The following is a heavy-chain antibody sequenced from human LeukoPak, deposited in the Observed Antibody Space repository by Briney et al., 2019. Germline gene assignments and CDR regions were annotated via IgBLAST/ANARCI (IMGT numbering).Heavy chain of an antibody. J-gene: IGHJ4*02. CDR3: ARESGTQRWLQLHPQSYFSLPDY. CDR2: ISAYNGNT. D-gene: IGHD5-24*01. CDR1: GYTFTSYG. V-gene: IGHV1-18*01. Sequence: ASVKVSCKASGYTFTSYGISWVRQAPGQGLEWMGWISAYNGNTNYAQKLQGRVTMTTDTSTSTAYMELRSLRSDDTAVYYCARESGTQRWLQLHPQSYFSLPDYWGQGTLVTVSS.